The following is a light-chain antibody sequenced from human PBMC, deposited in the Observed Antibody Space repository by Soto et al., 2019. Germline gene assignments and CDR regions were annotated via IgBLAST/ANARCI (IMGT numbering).Light chain of an antibody. CDR2: AAT. J-gene: IGLJ2*01. V-gene: IGLV2-14*01. Sequence: QSALTQPASVSGSPGQSITISCTGTSSDVDGYNYVSWYQQHPGKAPKLIIYAATNRPSGVSIRFSGSMAGNTASLIISGLQAEDEADYYCTSYTSGSELFGGGTKLTVL. CDR3: TSYTSGSEL. CDR1: SSDVDGYNY.